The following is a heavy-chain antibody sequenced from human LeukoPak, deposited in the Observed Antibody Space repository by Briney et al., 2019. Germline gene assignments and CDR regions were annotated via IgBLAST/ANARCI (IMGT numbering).Heavy chain of an antibody. V-gene: IGHV3-30-3*01. CDR1: GFTFSNYA. D-gene: IGHD6-13*01. CDR2: ISYDASNK. Sequence: GRSLRLSCAASGFTFSNYAMHWVRQAPGKGLEWVAIISYDASNKYYADSVKGRFTISRDNSKNTLYLQMNSLRAEDTAVYYCVRRHSSSWYYFDYWGQGTLVTVSS. J-gene: IGHJ4*02. CDR3: VRRHSSSWYYFDY.